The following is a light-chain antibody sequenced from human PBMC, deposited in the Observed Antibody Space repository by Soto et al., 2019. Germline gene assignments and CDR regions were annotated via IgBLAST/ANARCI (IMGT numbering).Light chain of an antibody. Sequence: EIVLTQSPATLSLSPGERATLSCRASQSVSRYLAWYQQKPGQAPRLLIYDASTRATGIPARFSGSGSGTDFTLTISSLEPEDFAVYYCQQGTNWPPLTFGGGTKVEIK. J-gene: IGKJ4*01. CDR1: QSVSRY. CDR2: DAS. V-gene: IGKV3-11*01. CDR3: QQGTNWPPLT.